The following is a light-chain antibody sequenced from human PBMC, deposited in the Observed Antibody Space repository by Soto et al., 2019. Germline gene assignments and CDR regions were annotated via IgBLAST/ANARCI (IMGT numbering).Light chain of an antibody. CDR1: QSISSSY. V-gene: IGKV3-20*01. J-gene: IGKJ2*01. CDR2: GAS. Sequence: EIVLTQSPGTLSLSPGERATLSCRASQSISSSYLAWYQQTPGQAPRLLIYGASSRATGIPDRFSGSGSGTDFTLTISRLEPEDFAVYYCQQYDNSPYTFGQGTKLEIK. CDR3: QQYDNSPYT.